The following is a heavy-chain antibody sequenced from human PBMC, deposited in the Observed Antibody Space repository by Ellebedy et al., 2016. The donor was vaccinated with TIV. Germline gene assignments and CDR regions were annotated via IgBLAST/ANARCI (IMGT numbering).Heavy chain of an antibody. D-gene: IGHD6-19*01. CDR1: GFTFGDYA. Sequence: PGGSLRLSCTASGFTFGDYAMSWFRQAPGKGLEWVGFIRRKSSGGTTEYAASVKGRFTISRDESKSVAYLQMNSLKSEDTAVYYCTRGDNSGWFWAHFDYWGQGTLVTVSS. CDR3: TRGDNSGWFWAHFDY. V-gene: IGHV3-49*03. J-gene: IGHJ4*02. CDR2: IRRKSSGGTT.